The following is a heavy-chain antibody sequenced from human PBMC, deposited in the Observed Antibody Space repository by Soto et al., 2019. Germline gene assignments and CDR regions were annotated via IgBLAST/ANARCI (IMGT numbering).Heavy chain of an antibody. CDR1: GCNCPNYG. CDR3: AKTAQGWYDY. CDR2: IDPTYSHT. D-gene: IGHD6-19*01. J-gene: IGHJ4*02. Sequence: SPIVSFKGAGCNCPNYGGHCVRQMPGEGTEWAGGIDPTYSHTSYSPYFQGRVTISVDKSISTAYLQWSTLKASDTAKYYGAKTAQGWYDYWGQGTLVRVSS. V-gene: IGHV5-10-1*01.